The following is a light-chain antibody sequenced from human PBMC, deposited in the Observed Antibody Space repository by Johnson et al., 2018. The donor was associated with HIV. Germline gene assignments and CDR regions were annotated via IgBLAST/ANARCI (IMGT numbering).Light chain of an antibody. Sequence: QSVLTQPPSMSAAPGQRVTISCSGSSSNIGNNYVSWYQQVPGAAPKLLIYENNKRPSGIPDRFSGSKSGTSATLGITGLQTGDEADYYCGTWDYSLSGYVFGSGTKVTVL. V-gene: IGLV1-51*01. CDR1: SSNIGNNY. CDR2: ENN. J-gene: IGLJ1*01. CDR3: GTWDYSLSGYV.